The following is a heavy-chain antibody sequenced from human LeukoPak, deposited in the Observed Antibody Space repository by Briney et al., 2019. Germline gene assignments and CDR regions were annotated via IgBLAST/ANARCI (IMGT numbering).Heavy chain of an antibody. D-gene: IGHD4-17*01. CDR2: IGGSGIGT. CDR3: ARVLYGDYALDY. Sequence: GGSLRLSCAASGFTFSSFGLSWVRQAPGKGLEWLSAIGGSGIGTYYADSVKGRFTISRDNAKNSLYLQMNSLRAEDTALYYCARVLYGDYALDYWGQGTLVTVSS. CDR1: GFTFSSFG. V-gene: IGHV3-23*01. J-gene: IGHJ4*02.